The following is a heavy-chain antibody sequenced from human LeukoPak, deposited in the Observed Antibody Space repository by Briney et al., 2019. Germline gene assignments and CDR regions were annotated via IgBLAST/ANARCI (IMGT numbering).Heavy chain of an antibody. CDR2: IGGSVPST. CDR1: GFTFSGYA. J-gene: IGHJ4*02. CDR3: AKYLSTSPFDY. D-gene: IGHD2-2*01. V-gene: IGHV3-23*01. Sequence: GGSLRLSCAASGFTFSGYAMSWVRQAPGKGLEWISAIGGSVPSTFYADSVKGRFTISRDNSKSTLFLQMNSLRAEDTAVYYCAKYLSTSPFDYWGQGTLVTVSS.